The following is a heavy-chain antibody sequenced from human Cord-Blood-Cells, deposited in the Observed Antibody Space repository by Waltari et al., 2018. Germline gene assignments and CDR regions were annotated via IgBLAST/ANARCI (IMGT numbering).Heavy chain of an antibody. V-gene: IGHV3-7*01. Sequence: EVQLVESGGGLVQPGGSLRLSCAASGLTFSSYWMSWVRQAPGKGLEWVANIKQDGSEKYYVDSVKGRFTISRDNAKNSLYLQMNSLRAEDTAVYYCARRPSYQASDAFDIWGQGTMVTVSS. J-gene: IGHJ3*02. CDR1: GLTFSSYW. CDR3: ARRPSYQASDAFDI. D-gene: IGHD3-16*02. CDR2: IKQDGSEK.